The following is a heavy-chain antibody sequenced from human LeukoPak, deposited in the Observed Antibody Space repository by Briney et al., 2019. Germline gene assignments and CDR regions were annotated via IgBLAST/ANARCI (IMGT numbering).Heavy chain of an antibody. CDR1: GGSISSYY. CDR2: IYYSGST. V-gene: IGHV4-59*01. Sequence: SETLSLTCTVSGGSISSYYWSWIRQPPGKGLECIGYIYYSGSTNYNPSLKSRVTISVDTSKNQFSLKLSSVTAADTAVYYCARVTSSSGWLRYYYYGMDVSGQGTTVTVSS. J-gene: IGHJ6*02. CDR3: ARVTSSSGWLRYYYYGMDV. D-gene: IGHD6-19*01.